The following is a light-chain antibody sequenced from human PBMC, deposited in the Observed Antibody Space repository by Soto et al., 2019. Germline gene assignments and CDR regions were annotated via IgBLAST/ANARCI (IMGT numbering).Light chain of an antibody. CDR2: DVS. Sequence: QSALTQPASVSVSPGQSITISCTGTSSDVGGYNYVSWYQQHPGHAPKLMIYDVSKRPSGGSSLFSGSKSSNTASLTISVLRAEDEADSYCSSYTSSSTSYVFGPGTKVTVL. J-gene: IGLJ1*01. CDR3: SSYTSSSTSYV. CDR1: SSDVGGYNY. V-gene: IGLV2-14*01.